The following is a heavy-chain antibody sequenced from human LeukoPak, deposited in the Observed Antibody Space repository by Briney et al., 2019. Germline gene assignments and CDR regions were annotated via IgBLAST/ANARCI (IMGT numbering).Heavy chain of an antibody. Sequence: GGSLRLSCAASGFTFSSYWMSWVRQAPGKGMEWVANIKQDGSEKYYVDSVKGRFTISRDNAKNSLYLQMNSLRAEDTAVYYCARGPYYDSSGYSPSPYYFDYWGQGTLVTVSS. CDR1: GFTFSSYW. CDR2: IKQDGSEK. V-gene: IGHV3-7*01. J-gene: IGHJ4*02. CDR3: ARGPYYDSSGYSPSPYYFDY. D-gene: IGHD3-22*01.